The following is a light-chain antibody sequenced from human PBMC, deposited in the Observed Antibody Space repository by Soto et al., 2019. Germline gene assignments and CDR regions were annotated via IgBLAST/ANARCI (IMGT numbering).Light chain of an antibody. CDR2: DVI. CDR3: SSYTISATVV. Sequence: QSALTQPASVSGSPGQSITISCTGTSSDVGGYNYVSWYQQHPGKAPKLMIFDVINRPSGVSNRFSGSKSGNTASLTISGLQAEDEADYYCSSYTISATVVFGGGTKLTV. V-gene: IGLV2-14*01. CDR1: SSDVGGYNY. J-gene: IGLJ2*01.